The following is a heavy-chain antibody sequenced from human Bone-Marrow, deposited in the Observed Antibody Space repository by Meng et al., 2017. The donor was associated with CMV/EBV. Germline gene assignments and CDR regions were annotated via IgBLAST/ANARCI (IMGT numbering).Heavy chain of an antibody. CDR1: GFPFSSYG. V-gene: IGHV3-30*02. D-gene: IGHD2-2*02. CDR2: IRYDGSNK. J-gene: IGHJ4*02. Sequence: GESLKISCAASGFPFSSYGMHWVRQAPGKGLEWVAFIRYDGSNKYYADSVKGRFTISRDNSKNTLYLQMNSLRAEDTAVYYCAKDDLHDCSTSCYNQDYWGQGTLVTVSS. CDR3: AKDDLHDCSTSCYNQDY.